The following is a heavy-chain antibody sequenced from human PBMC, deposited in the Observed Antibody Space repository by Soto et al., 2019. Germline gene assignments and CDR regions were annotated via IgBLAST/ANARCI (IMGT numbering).Heavy chain of an antibody. J-gene: IGHJ6*02. CDR3: ARVNKGASSPRQYYYYYYGMDV. D-gene: IGHD6-6*01. Sequence: SETLSLTCAVYGGSFSGYYWSWIRQPPGKGLEWIGEINHSGSTNYNPSLKSRVTISVDTSKNQFSLKLSCVTAAGTAVYYCARVNKGASSPRQYYYYYYGMDVWGQGTTVTVSS. V-gene: IGHV4-34*01. CDR2: INHSGST. CDR1: GGSFSGYY.